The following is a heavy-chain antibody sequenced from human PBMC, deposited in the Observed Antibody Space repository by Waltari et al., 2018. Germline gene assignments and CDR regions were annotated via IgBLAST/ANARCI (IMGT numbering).Heavy chain of an antibody. D-gene: IGHD5-18*01. CDR2: INPNSGGT. J-gene: IGHJ5*02. CDR3: AREDSYGYPRGWFDP. Sequence: QVQLVQSGAEVKKPGASVKVSCKASGYTFTGYYMHWLRQAPGQGLEWMGWINPNSGGTNYAQKFQGRVTMTRDTSISTAYMELSRLRSDDTAVYYCAREDSYGYPRGWFDPWGQGTLVTVSS. CDR1: GYTFTGYY. V-gene: IGHV1-2*02.